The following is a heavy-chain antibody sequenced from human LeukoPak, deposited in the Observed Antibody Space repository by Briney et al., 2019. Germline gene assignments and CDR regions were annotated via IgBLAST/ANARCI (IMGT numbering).Heavy chain of an antibody. CDR3: VRDHSGWSLDP. Sequence: GGSLRLSCAASGFTLSSYEMNWVRQAPGKGLEWVSYISDSGTSIKYADSVKGRFTISRDNAQNSLYLQMNSLRAEDTAVYYCVRDHSGWSLDPWGQGTLVTVSS. J-gene: IGHJ5*02. V-gene: IGHV3-48*03. CDR1: GFTLSSYE. D-gene: IGHD6-19*01. CDR2: ISDSGTSI.